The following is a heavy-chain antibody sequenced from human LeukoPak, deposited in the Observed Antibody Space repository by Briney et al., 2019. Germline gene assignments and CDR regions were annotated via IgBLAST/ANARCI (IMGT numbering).Heavy chain of an antibody. CDR2: IIGTGGSSS. J-gene: IGHJ3*01. Sequence: GVSLRLSCAASGFTISSYAMSWVRQAPGKGLEWVSSIIGTGGSSSYYADSVKGPFTISRDNSKNTLYLQMNSLRAEDTALYYCAKGRGSSYYAAFDLWGQGTMVTVPS. D-gene: IGHD1-26*01. V-gene: IGHV3-23*01. CDR3: AKGRGSSYYAAFDL. CDR1: GFTISSYA.